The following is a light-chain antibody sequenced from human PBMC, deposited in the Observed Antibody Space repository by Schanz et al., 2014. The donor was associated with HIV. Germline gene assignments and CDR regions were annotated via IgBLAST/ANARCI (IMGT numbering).Light chain of an antibody. J-gene: IGLJ1*01. CDR3: QSYDSSLSVYV. Sequence: QSVLTQPASVSGSPGQSITISCTGTSSDVGGYNLVSWYQQHPGKAPKLMIYDVNKRPSGVPDRFSGSKSGTSASLAITGLQAEDEADYYCQSYDSSLSVYVFGTGTKFTVL. CDR1: SSDVGGYNL. CDR2: DVN. V-gene: IGLV2-14*02.